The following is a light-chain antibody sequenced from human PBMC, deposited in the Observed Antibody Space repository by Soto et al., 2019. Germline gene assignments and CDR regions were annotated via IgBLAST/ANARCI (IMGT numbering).Light chain of an antibody. CDR3: QQYNNSTWT. J-gene: IGKJ1*01. Sequence: DIQMTQSPSSLSASVGDRFTITWRPSQSISSYLNWYQQEPGKAPKLLIYAASSLQSGVPSRFSGSGSGTEFTLTISSLQSEDFAVYYCQQYNNSTWTFGQGTHV. CDR1: QSISSY. V-gene: IGKV1-39*01. CDR2: AAS.